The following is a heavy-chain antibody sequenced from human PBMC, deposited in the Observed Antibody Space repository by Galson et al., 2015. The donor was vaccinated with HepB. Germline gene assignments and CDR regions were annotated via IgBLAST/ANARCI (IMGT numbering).Heavy chain of an antibody. Sequence: SVKVSCKASIYTTYYMHWVRQAPGQGPEWMGGVNPSSGSTRYAQKLQGRVTMTRDTSTSTVYMELSSLRPEDTAVYYCVREVVGANSKSFEYWGQGTLVTVSA. CDR1: IYTTYY. CDR3: VREVVGANSKSFEY. J-gene: IGHJ4*02. D-gene: IGHD4-11*01. CDR2: VNPSSGST. V-gene: IGHV1-46*03.